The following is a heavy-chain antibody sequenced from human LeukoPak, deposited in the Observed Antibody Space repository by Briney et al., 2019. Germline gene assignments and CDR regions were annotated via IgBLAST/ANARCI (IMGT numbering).Heavy chain of an antibody. CDR3: ARDFYSSSSTNWFDP. J-gene: IGHJ5*02. D-gene: IGHD6-6*01. V-gene: IGHV3-21*01. CDR1: GFTFSSYS. CDR2: ISSSSSYI. Sequence: GGSLRLSCAASGFTFSSYSMNWVRQAPGKGLEWVSSISSSSSYIYYADSVKGRFTISRDNSKNTLYLQMNSLRAEDTAVYYCARDFYSSSSTNWFDPWGQGTLVTVSS.